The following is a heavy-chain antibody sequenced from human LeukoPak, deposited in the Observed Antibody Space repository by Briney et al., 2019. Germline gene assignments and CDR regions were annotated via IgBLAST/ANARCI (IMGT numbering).Heavy chain of an antibody. J-gene: IGHJ4*02. D-gene: IGHD3-10*01. Sequence: GGSLRLSCAASGFTFSDYYMSWIRQAPGKGLEWVSYISSSGSTIYYADSVKGRFTISRDNAMNSLYLQMNSLRAEDTAVYYCATTLGLWFGDPVGYFDYWGQGTLVTVSS. V-gene: IGHV3-11*01. CDR2: ISSSGSTI. CDR1: GFTFSDYY. CDR3: ATTLGLWFGDPVGYFDY.